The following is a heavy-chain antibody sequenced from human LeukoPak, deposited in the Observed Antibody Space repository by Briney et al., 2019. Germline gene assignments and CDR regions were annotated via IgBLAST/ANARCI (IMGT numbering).Heavy chain of an antibody. CDR1: GGSFSGYH. CDR3: ARSRYYYDSSGYTDAFDI. J-gene: IGHJ3*02. Sequence: MPSETLSLTCGVYGGSFSGYHWTWIRLRPGKGLEWIGDINHSGSTHYNPSLKSRATMSVDTSKNQFSLKLSSVTAADTAVYYCARSRYYYDSSGYTDAFDIWGQGTMVTVSS. V-gene: IGHV4-34*01. CDR2: INHSGST. D-gene: IGHD3-22*01.